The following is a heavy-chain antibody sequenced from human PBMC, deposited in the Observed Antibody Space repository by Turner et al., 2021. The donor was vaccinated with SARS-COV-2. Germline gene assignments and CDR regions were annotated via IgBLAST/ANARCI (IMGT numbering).Heavy chain of an antibody. D-gene: IGHD2-8*01. Sequence: QVQLVESGGGVVQPGRSLRLSCAASGFIFSSYAIYWVRQAPGKGLEWVAVISYDGSNKYYADSVKGRFTISRDNSKNTLYLQMNSLRAEDTAVYYCARDLSNLYGMDVWGQGTTVTVSS. CDR2: ISYDGSNK. CDR3: ARDLSNLYGMDV. J-gene: IGHJ6*02. CDR1: GFIFSSYA. V-gene: IGHV3-30*04.